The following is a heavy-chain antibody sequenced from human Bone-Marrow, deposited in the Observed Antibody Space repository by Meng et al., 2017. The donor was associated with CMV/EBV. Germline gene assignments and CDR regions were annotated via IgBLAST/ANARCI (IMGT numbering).Heavy chain of an antibody. CDR1: DACSNDG. J-gene: IGHJ4*02. V-gene: IGHV1-18*01. CDR2: ISGYNGDT. D-gene: IGHD3-3*01. CDR3: ARAPRFWSGYFYYFDY. Sequence: DACSNDGITWVRQAPGQGPEWMGWISGYNGDTKYAQKVKGRVAMTTDTSTTTVYMELRSLRSDDTAVYYCARAPRFWSGYFYYFDYWGQGTLVTVSS.